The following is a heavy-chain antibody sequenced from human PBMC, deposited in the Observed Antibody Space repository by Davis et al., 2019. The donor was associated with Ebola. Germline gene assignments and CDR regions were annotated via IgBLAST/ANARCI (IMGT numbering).Heavy chain of an antibody. D-gene: IGHD3-22*01. CDR3: ARDLPSYYFDSGVYGTRYYLDY. V-gene: IGHV3-30*03. CDR1: GFTFSDYG. J-gene: IGHJ4*02. Sequence: PGGSLRLSCAASGFTFSDYGMHWVRHSPGKGLEWVAVISSDTHNKLYADSVKGRFTIARDNAKNSLFLQMNSLRAEDTAVYYCARDLPSYYFDSGVYGTRYYLDYWGQGTLVTVSS. CDR2: ISSDTHNK.